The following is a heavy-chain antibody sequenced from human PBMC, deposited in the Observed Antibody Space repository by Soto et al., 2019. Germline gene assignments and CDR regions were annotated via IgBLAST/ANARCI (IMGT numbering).Heavy chain of an antibody. V-gene: IGHV6-1*01. Sequence: PSQTLSLTCAISGDSVSSNSAAWNWIRQSPSRGLEWLGRTYYRSKWYNDYAVSVKSRITINPDTSKNQFSLQLNSVTPEDTAVYYCAREERLARGNYYYGMDVWGQGTTVTVSS. CDR1: GDSVSSNSAA. J-gene: IGHJ6*02. D-gene: IGHD5-12*01. CDR2: TYYRSKWYN. CDR3: AREERLARGNYYYGMDV.